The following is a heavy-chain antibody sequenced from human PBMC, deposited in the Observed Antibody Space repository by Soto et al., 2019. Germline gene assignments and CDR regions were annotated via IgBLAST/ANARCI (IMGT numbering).Heavy chain of an antibody. CDR2: INHSGST. CDR3: ARGCLYGSGSYYKV. V-gene: IGHV4-34*01. D-gene: IGHD3-10*01. Sequence: SETLSLTCAVYGGSFSGYYWSWIRQPPGKGLEWIGEINHSGSTNYNPSLKSRVTISVDTSKNQFPLKLSSVTAADTAVYYCARGCLYGSGSYYKVWGQGTLVTVSS. CDR1: GGSFSGYY. J-gene: IGHJ4*02.